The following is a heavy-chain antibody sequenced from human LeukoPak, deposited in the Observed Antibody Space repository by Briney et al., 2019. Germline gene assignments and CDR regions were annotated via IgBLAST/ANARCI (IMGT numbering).Heavy chain of an antibody. J-gene: IGHJ6*02. Sequence: GGSLRLSCAASGFAFNTYAMSWVRQAPGKGLEWVSSISGSGGSTNYADSVRGRFSISRDNSKNTLYLQMNRLRAEDTAVYYCAKDSTTSGSYYGMDVWGQGTTVTVSS. V-gene: IGHV3-23*01. CDR2: ISGSGGST. D-gene: IGHD1-26*01. CDR3: AKDSTTSGSYYGMDV. CDR1: GFAFNTYA.